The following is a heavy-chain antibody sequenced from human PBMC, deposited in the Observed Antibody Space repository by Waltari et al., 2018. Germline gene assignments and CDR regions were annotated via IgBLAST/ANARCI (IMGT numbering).Heavy chain of an antibody. CDR3: AKVRSSGWYDAFDI. D-gene: IGHD6-19*01. J-gene: IGHJ3*02. CDR1: GFTFSSYG. CDR2: IRYDGSNK. V-gene: IGHV3-30*02. Sequence: QVQLVESGGGVVQPGGSLRLSCAASGFTFSSYGMHWLRQAPGKGLEWVAFIRYDGSNKYYADSVKGRFTISRDNSKNTLYLQMNSLRAEDTAVYYCAKVRSSGWYDAFDIWGQGTMVTVSS.